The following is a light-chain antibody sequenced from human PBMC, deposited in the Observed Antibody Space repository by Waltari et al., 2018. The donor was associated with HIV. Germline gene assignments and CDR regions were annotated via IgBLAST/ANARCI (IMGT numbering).Light chain of an antibody. CDR3: AAWDDSVSGWA. CDR1: GSNVGVNF. J-gene: IGLJ2*01. Sequence: QSVLTQAPSASGTPGQRVTLSCSGTGSNVGVNFVSWYQQLPGMAPKLLIYSNNEGPSRVPDRFSGSKSGTSASLAISGLRSEDEAVYFCAAWDDSVSGWAFGEGTKVIVL. CDR2: SNN. V-gene: IGLV1-47*01.